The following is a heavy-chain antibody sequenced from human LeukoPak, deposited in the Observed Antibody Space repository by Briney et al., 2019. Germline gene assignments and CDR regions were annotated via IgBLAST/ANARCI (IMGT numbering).Heavy chain of an antibody. Sequence: GGSLRLSCAASGFTFSSYAMSWVRQAPGKGLEWVSSISSSSSYIYYADSVKGRFTISRDNAKNSLYLQMNTLRAEDTAVYYCARDHKIDYYGRDAFDIWGQGTMVTVSS. CDR3: ARDHKIDYYGRDAFDI. V-gene: IGHV3-21*01. CDR2: ISSSSSYI. CDR1: GFTFSSYA. D-gene: IGHD3-10*01. J-gene: IGHJ3*02.